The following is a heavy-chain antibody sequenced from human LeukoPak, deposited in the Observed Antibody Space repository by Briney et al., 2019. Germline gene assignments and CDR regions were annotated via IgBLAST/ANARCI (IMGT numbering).Heavy chain of an antibody. CDR1: GGTFSSYV. Sequence: SVKVSCKASGGTFSSYVINWVRQAPGQGLEWMGGIIPIFGTANYAQKFQGRVTITADKSTSTAYMELSSLRSEDTAVYYCARESSGGFDLWGRGTLVTVSS. J-gene: IGHJ2*01. CDR3: ARESSGGFDL. CDR2: IIPIFGTA. V-gene: IGHV1-69*06.